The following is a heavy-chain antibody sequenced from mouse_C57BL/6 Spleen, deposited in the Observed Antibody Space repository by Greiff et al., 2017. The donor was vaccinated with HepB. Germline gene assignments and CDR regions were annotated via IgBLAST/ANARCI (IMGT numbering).Heavy chain of an antibody. CDR3: ARGTTVVVDY. D-gene: IGHD1-1*01. J-gene: IGHJ2*01. CDR2: IDPSDSYT. V-gene: IGHV1-50*01. CDR1: GYTFTSYW. Sequence: VQLQQPGAELVKPGASVKLSCKASGYTFTSYWMQWVKQRPGQGLEWIGEIDPSDSYTNYNQKFKGKATLTVDTSSSTAYMQRSSLTSEDSAVYYCARGTTVVVDYWGQGTTLTVSS.